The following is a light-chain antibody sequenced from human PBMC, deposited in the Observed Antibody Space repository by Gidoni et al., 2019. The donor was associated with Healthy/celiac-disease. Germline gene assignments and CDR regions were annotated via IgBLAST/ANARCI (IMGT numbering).Light chain of an antibody. Sequence: EIVFTHSPGTLSLSPGERATLSCRASQSVSSSYLAWYQQKPGQAPRLLIYGASSRATGIPDRCSGRGSGTDFTITISRLEPEDFAVYYWQQYGSSRTFGQGTRLEIK. CDR2: GAS. V-gene: IGKV3-20*01. J-gene: IGKJ5*01. CDR3: QQYGSSRT. CDR1: QSVSSSY.